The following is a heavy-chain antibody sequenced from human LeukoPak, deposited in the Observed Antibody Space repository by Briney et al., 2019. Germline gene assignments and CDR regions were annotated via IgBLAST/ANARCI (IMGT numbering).Heavy chain of an antibody. Sequence: GGSLRLSCAASGFTFSDNWMRWVRQAPGKGLVWVSRIEGDGTGTVYADSVKGRFTISRDNAKNTLYLQMNSLRAEDTAVYYCTRDYYYRMDVWGKGTTVTVSS. CDR3: TRDYYYRMDV. V-gene: IGHV3-74*01. CDR2: IEGDGTGT. CDR1: GFTFSDNW. J-gene: IGHJ6*04.